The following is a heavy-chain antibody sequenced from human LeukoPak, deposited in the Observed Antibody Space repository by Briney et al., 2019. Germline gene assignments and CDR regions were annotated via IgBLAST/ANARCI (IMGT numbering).Heavy chain of an antibody. J-gene: IGHJ4*02. CDR3: ARGRRYYDYGWGSYRLDY. CDR2: INHSGST. D-gene: IGHD3-16*02. CDR1: GGSFSGYY. Sequence: SETLSLTCAVYGGSFSGYYWSWIRQPPGRGLEWMGEINHSGSTNYNPSLKCRVTISVDTSKNQVSLKLGSVTAADTAVYYCARGRRYYDYGWGSYRLDYWGQGTLVTVSS. V-gene: IGHV4-34*01.